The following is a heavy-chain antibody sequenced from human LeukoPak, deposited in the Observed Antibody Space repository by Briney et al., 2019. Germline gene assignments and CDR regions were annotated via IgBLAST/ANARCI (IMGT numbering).Heavy chain of an antibody. Sequence: GGSLRLSCAASGFTFSSYEMNWVRQAPGKGLGWVSYISSSGSTIYYADSVKGRFTISRDNAKNSLYLQMNSLRAEDTAVYYCARLGGFYYYYYGMDVWGKGTTVTVSS. CDR1: GFTFSSYE. CDR2: ISSSGSTI. CDR3: ARLGGFYYYYYGMDV. V-gene: IGHV3-48*03. J-gene: IGHJ6*04.